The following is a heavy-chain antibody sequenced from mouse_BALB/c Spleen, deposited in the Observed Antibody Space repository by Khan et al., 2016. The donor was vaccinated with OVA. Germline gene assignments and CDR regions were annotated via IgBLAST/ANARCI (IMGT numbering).Heavy chain of an antibody. V-gene: IGHV1S29*02. CDR1: GYTFTDYI. Sequence: VQLKQSGPVLVKPGASVKISSKASGYTFTDYIMDWVKQSHGKSLEWTGYIYLNSGGTGYNQKSKTKATSTVDISSSTAYMELRSLTSEDSAFYYCIISGYGSFAFWGQGTLVTVSA. D-gene: IGHD1-2*01. J-gene: IGHJ3*01. CDR2: IYLNSGGT. CDR3: IISGYGSFAF.